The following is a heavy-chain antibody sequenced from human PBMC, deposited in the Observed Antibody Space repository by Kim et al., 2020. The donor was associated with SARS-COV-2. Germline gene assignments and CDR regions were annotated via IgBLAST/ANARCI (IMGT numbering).Heavy chain of an antibody. J-gene: IGHJ3*02. CDR2: IYYSGST. Sequence: SETLSLTCTVSGGSISSGGYYWSWIRQHPGKGLEWIGYIYYSGSTYYNPSLKSRVTISVDTSKNQFSLKLSSVTAADTAVYYCARARGIRYLVVVAMGACDIGGQGTMVTVSS. CDR3: ARARGIRYLVVVAMGACDI. CDR1: GGSISSGGYY. V-gene: IGHV4-31*03. D-gene: IGHD2-15*01.